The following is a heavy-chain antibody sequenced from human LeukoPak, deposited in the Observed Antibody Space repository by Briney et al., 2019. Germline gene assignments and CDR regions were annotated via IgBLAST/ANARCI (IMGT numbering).Heavy chain of an antibody. J-gene: IGHJ4*02. D-gene: IGHD2-2*01. CDR1: GFTFSSYA. CDR3: ASSVVPAAMENY. CDR2: ISYDGSNK. V-gene: IGHV3-30-3*01. Sequence: GGSLRLSCAASGFTFSSYAMHWVRQAPGKGLEWVAVISYDGSNKYYADSVKGRFTISRDNSKNTLYLQMNSLRAEDTAVYYCASSVVPAAMENYWGQGTLVTVSS.